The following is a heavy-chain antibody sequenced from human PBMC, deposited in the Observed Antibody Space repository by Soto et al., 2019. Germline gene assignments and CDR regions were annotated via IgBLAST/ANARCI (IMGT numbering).Heavy chain of an antibody. CDR3: AREGCTSASCYSYIRAFDV. D-gene: IGHD2-21*02. CDR1: GFTFKTYG. Sequence: DEHLVQFGGGLGQPGGSLRLSCAASGFTFKTYGMNWVRRAPGKGLEWIAFISGTGSTIYYADSVQGRFIVSRDNSNNSLHLQVNSLRSDDTAVYYCAREGCTSASCYSYIRAFDVWGQGTEVSVSS. CDR2: ISGTGSTI. J-gene: IGHJ3*01. V-gene: IGHV3-48*01.